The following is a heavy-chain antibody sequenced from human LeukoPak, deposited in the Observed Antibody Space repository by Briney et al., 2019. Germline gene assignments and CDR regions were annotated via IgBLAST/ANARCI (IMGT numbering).Heavy chain of an antibody. D-gene: IGHD3-22*01. CDR1: GGAISSYY. V-gene: IGHV4-4*07. CDR2: IYTSGST. Sequence: RPLETLSLTCTVSGGAISSYYWSWIRQPAGKGLEWIGRIYTSGSTNYNAPLKSRVTMSVDTSKNPSPRKLSPATAADTAVYYCARVRGYDSSGYFTGAFDIWGQETMVTVSS. J-gene: IGHJ3*02. CDR3: ARVRGYDSSGYFTGAFDI.